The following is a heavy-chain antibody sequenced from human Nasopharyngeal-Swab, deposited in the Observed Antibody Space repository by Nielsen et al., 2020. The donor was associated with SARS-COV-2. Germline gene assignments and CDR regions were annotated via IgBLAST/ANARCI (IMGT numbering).Heavy chain of an antibody. V-gene: IGHV3-7*01. CDR3: ARDRGYYAFDY. CDR2: INKDGSEK. CDR1: GLRFSEFW. D-gene: IGHD5-12*01. Sequence: GGSLRLSCAASGLRFSEFWMYWVRQAPGKGLEWVASINKDGSEKYYGDSVRGRFTTSRDNAENSLSLQMNSLRGEDTAVYYCARDRGYYAFDYWGQGTLVTVSS. J-gene: IGHJ4*02.